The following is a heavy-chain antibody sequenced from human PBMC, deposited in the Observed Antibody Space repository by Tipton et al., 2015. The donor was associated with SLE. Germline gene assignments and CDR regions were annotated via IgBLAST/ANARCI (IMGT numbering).Heavy chain of an antibody. Sequence: TLSLTCSVSGGSISGSPHYWGWFRQPPGKGLEWIGTFYYSDSNYNPSLKSRVTISVDTSKNQFSPNLNSVTAADTAMYYCARLLGNYYYYMDVWGTGTTVTVSS. V-gene: IGHV4-39*01. CDR3: ARLLGNYYYYMDV. CDR2: FYYSDS. J-gene: IGHJ6*03. CDR1: GGSISGSPHY.